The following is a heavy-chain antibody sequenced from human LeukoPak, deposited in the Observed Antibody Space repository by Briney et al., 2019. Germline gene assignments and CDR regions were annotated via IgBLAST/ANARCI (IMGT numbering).Heavy chain of an antibody. CDR1: GGSVSDYY. CDR2: IYYTET. CDR3: ARVTGYMIEDYFDY. J-gene: IGHJ4*02. D-gene: IGHD3-22*01. V-gene: IGHV4-59*02. Sequence: PSETLSLTCTVSGGSVSDYYWSWIRQSPGKGLEWIGYIYYTETSYNPSLKSRVTISADTSKNQFSLKLSSVTAADTAVYYCARVTGYMIEDYFDYWGQGTLVTVSS.